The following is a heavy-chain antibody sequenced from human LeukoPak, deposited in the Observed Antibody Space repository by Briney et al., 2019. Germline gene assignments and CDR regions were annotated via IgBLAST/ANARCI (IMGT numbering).Heavy chain of an antibody. J-gene: IGHJ4*02. D-gene: IGHD7-27*01. CDR2: MNPNSGNT. CDR1: GYTFTSYD. CDR3: ARLKWGLGGPAREVPFDY. Sequence: GASVKVSCKASGYTFTSYDINWVRQATGQGLEWMGWMNPNSGNTGYAQKFQGRVTMTRNTSISTAYMELSSLRSEDTAVYYCARLKWGLGGPAREVPFDYWGQGTLVTVSS. V-gene: IGHV1-8*01.